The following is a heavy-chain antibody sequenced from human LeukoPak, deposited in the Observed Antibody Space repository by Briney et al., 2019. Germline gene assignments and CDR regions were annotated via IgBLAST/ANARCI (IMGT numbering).Heavy chain of an antibody. CDR1: GFTFSSYE. CDR2: ISTSGSTI. CDR3: ARDGPVVTTPFDN. V-gene: IGHV3-48*03. Sequence: GGSLRLSCAASGFTFSSYEMNWVRQAPGKGLEWVSYISTSGSTIYYADSVKGRFTISRGNAKNSLYLQTNSLRAEDTAVYYCARDGPVVTTPFDNWGQGTLVTVSS. J-gene: IGHJ4*02. D-gene: IGHD4-23*01.